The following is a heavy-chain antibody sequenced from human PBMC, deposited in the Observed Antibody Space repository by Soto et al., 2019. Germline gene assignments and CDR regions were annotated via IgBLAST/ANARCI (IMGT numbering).Heavy chain of an antibody. CDR3: PTATRARSSRTGSDAFET. CDR2: IKSKTDGGTT. V-gene: IGHV3-15*07. D-gene: IGHD2-2*01. CDR1: GFTFSNAW. J-gene: IGHJ3*02. Sequence: EGSLRLSCAASGFTFSNAWMNWFRQAPGKGQEWVGRIKSKTDGGTTDYAAPVKGRFTISRDDTKNTLYLQMNSRKTEDEAVHSCPTATRARSSRTGSDAFETWAQGATVNV.